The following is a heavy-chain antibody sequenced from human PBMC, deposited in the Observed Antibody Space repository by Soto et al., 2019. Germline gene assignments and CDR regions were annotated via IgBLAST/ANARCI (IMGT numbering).Heavy chain of an antibody. J-gene: IGHJ4*02. CDR2: IYYSGNT. CDR3: ARGGGPYDSSAYYFDS. Sequence: QVHLQESGPGLVKPSETLSLTCTVSGASVNNGGHYWSWIRQPPGKGLECLGYIYYSGNTYYNPSLQSPVTMSVDVSKNQFALRLPSVTAADTAIYDCARGGGPYDSSAYYFDSWGQGALVTVSS. D-gene: IGHD3-22*01. CDR1: GASVNNGGHY. V-gene: IGHV4-61*08.